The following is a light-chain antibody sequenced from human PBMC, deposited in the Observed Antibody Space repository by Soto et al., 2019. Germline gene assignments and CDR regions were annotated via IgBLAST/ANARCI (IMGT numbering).Light chain of an antibody. CDR2: DVS. CDR3: SSYTSSSTLYV. J-gene: IGLJ1*01. Sequence: QSVLTQPASVSGSPGQSITISCTGTSSDVVGYNYVSWYQQHPGKAPKHMIYDVSNRPSWGSNRFAGSKSCNTASLTISGLQAEDEADYYSSSYTSSSTLYVFGTGTKLTVL. V-gene: IGLV2-14*01. CDR1: SSDVVGYNY.